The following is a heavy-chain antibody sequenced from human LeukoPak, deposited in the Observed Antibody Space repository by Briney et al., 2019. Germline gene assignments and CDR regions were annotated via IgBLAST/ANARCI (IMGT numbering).Heavy chain of an antibody. CDR1: GFTFSSYA. D-gene: IGHD5-24*01. J-gene: IGHJ6*03. CDR3: AKEDDLYYYYYYMDV. V-gene: IGHV3-23*01. CDR2: ISGSGGST. Sequence: GGSLRLSCAASGFTFSSYAMSWVRQAPGKGLEGVSAISGSGGSTYYADSVKGRFTISRDNSKNTLYLQMNSLRAEDTAVYYCAKEDDLYYYYYYMDVWGKGTTVTVSS.